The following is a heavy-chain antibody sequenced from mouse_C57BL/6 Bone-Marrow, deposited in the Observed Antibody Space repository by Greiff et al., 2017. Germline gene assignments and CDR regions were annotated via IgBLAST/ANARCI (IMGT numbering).Heavy chain of an antibody. Sequence: QVQLQQPGAELVKPGASVKLSCNASGYTFTSYWMHWVKQRPGRGLEWIGRIDPNSGGTKYNEKFKSKATLTVDKPSSTAYMQLSSLTSEDSAVYYCARSPRNYVWYFDVWGTGTTVTVSS. CDR1: GYTFTSYW. D-gene: IGHD2-1*01. CDR3: ARSPRNYVWYFDV. CDR2: IDPNSGGT. J-gene: IGHJ1*03. V-gene: IGHV1-72*01.